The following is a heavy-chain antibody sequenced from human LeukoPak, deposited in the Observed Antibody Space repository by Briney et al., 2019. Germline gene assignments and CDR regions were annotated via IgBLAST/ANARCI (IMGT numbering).Heavy chain of an antibody. J-gene: IGHJ5*02. CDR2: IKQDGSEK. Sequence: GGSLRLSCAVSGYTFSSYWMSWVRQAPGKGLEWVANIKQDGSEKYYVDSVKGRFTISRDNAKNSLYLQMDSLRAEDTAVYYCARDLLGSSGWSNWFDPWGQGTLVTVSS. D-gene: IGHD6-19*01. CDR1: GYTFSSYW. CDR3: ARDLLGSSGWSNWFDP. V-gene: IGHV3-7*01.